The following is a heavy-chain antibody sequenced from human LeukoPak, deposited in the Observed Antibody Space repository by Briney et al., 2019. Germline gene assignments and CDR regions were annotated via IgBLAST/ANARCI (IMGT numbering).Heavy chain of an antibody. J-gene: IGHJ4*02. CDR2: IDPRNGGT. CDR3: AKIGLSGSYWDFDS. D-gene: IGHD1-26*01. Sequence: ASVKASCKPSGYTFTAYYTHWVRQAPGQGLEWMGWIDPRNGGTKYAQKFQGRVSMTRDTSISTAYMELNSLRSDDTAMYYCAKIGLSGSYWDFDSWGQGTLVTVSS. V-gene: IGHV1-2*02. CDR1: GYTFTAYY.